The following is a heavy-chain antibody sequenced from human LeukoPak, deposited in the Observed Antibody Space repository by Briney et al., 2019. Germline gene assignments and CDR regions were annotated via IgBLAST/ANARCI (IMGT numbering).Heavy chain of an antibody. Sequence: ASVKVSCKASGYTFTSYGISWVRQAPGQGLEWMGWISTYNGNTNHAQKLQDRVTMTTDTSTSTAYMELRSLRSDDTAVYYCARVGVSSGRHSSGWYRRDYYYYGMDVWGQGTTVTVSS. CDR1: GYTFTSYG. J-gene: IGHJ6*02. CDR2: ISTYNGNT. CDR3: ARVGVSSGRHSSGWYRRDYYYYGMDV. D-gene: IGHD6-19*01. V-gene: IGHV1-18*01.